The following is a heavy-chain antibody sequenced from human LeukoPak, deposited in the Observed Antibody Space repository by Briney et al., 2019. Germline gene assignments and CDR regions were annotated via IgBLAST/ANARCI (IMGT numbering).Heavy chain of an antibody. CDR1: GYTLTELS. D-gene: IGHD1-26*01. CDR3: ATVVGSLYYFDY. J-gene: IGHJ4*02. Sequence: VASVKVSCKVSGYTLTELSMHWVRQAPGKGLEWMGGFDPEDGETIYAQKFQGRVTMTEDTSTDTAYMELSSLRSEDTAVYYCATVVGSLYYFDYWGQGTLVTVS. V-gene: IGHV1-24*01. CDR2: FDPEDGET.